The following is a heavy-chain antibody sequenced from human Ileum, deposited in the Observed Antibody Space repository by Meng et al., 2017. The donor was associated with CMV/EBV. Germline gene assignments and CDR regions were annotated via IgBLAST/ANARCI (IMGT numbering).Heavy chain of an antibody. J-gene: IGHJ4*02. Sequence: LPLAESGPGLVKPAETLSLTCTVSGDSISSGDYFWGWIRQPPKGLEWVASITYSGTTYYNPSLKSRVTMSVDTSKNQFSLKLNSVTAADTAVYYCVRASITMIDYWGQGTLVTVSS. D-gene: IGHD3-22*01. CDR1: GDSISSGDYF. CDR3: VRASITMIDY. CDR2: ITYSGTT. V-gene: IGHV4-39*07.